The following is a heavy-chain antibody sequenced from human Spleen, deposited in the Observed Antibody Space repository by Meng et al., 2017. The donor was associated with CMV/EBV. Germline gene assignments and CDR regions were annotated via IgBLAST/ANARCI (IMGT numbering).Heavy chain of an antibody. J-gene: IGHJ4*02. Sequence: GESLKISCAASGFTFSSYWMSWVRQAPGKGLEWVANIKQDGSEKYYVDSVKGRFTISRDNAKNSLYLQMNSLRAEDTAVYYCARERVLRFLEWLIGGGYWGQGTLVTVSS. CDR3: ARERVLRFLEWLIGGGY. V-gene: IGHV3-7*01. CDR2: IKQDGSEK. CDR1: GFTFSSYW. D-gene: IGHD3-3*01.